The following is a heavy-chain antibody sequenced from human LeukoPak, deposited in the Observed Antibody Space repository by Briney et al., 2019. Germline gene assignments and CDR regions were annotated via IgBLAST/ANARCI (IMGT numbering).Heavy chain of an antibody. V-gene: IGHV3-7*03. CDR1: GFTFSSHW. CDR3: AKGGLWFGELSGN. CDR2: IKQDGSEK. D-gene: IGHD3-10*01. J-gene: IGHJ4*02. Sequence: GGSLRLSCAASGFTFSSHWMSWVRQAPGKGLEWVANIKQDGSEKYYVDSVKGRFTISRDNSKNTLYLQMNSLRAEDTAVYYCAKGGLWFGELSGNWGQGTLVTVSS.